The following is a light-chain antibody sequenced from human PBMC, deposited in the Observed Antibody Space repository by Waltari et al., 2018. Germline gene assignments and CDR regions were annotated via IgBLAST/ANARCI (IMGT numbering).Light chain of an antibody. CDR1: RRVSIY. CDR3: QQTYDTPLT. CDR2: ETS. V-gene: IGKV1-39*01. J-gene: IGKJ4*01. Sequence: DIQMTQASSSLSASVGDRVNITCRASRRVSIYLNWYQQKPGKAPHLLIYETSALQTGVPSRFSGSGSGTDFTLTITNLQPEDFGIYYCQQTYDTPLTFGAGTKVEIK.